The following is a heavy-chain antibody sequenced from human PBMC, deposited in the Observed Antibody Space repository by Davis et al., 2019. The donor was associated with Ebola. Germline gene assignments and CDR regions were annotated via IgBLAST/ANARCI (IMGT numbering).Heavy chain of an antibody. J-gene: IGHJ6*02. Sequence: SETLSLTCTVSGGSISSGDYYWSWIRQPPGKGLEWIGSIYYSGSTYYNPSLKSRVTISVDTSKNQFSLKLSSVTAADTAVYYCARVVSSGYYYYYYGMDVWGQGTTVTVSS. CDR3: ARVVSSGYYYYYYGMDV. CDR1: GGSISSGDYY. V-gene: IGHV4-39*07. D-gene: IGHD3-22*01. CDR2: IYYSGST.